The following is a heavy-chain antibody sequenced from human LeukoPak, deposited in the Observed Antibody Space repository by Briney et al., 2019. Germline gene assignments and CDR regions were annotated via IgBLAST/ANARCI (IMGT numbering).Heavy chain of an antibody. CDR3: ARDFPGHYYDSSGFRRANDAFDI. J-gene: IGHJ3*02. D-gene: IGHD3-22*01. V-gene: IGHV1-69*13. CDR1: GGTFSSYA. CDR2: IIPIFGTA. Sequence: VASVKVSCKASGGTFSSYAISWVRQAPGQGLEWMGGIIPIFGTANYAQKFQGRVTITADESTSTAYMELSSLRSEDTAVYYCARDFPGHYYDSSGFRRANDAFDIWGQGTMVTVSS.